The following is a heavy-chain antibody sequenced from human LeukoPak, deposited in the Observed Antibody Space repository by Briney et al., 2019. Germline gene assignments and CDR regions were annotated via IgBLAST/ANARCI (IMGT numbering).Heavy chain of an antibody. J-gene: IGHJ4*02. CDR2: ITSSSDSI. CDR1: GFTFSAYS. D-gene: IGHD3-22*01. CDR3: ARAAYDNSGYLTL. Sequence: GSLRLSCATSGFTFSAYSMIWVRQTPGKGLECLSYITSSSDSIHYADSVRGRFTISRDSSRNTLYLQMNSLRAEDTAVYYCARAAYDNSGYLTLWGQGTLVTVSS. V-gene: IGHV3-48*01.